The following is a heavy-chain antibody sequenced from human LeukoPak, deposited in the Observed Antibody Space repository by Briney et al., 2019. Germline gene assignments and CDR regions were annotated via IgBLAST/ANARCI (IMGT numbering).Heavy chain of an antibody. J-gene: IGHJ4*02. CDR3: AKSDGDGDCYDY. CDR2: IKQDGSEK. V-gene: IGHV3-7*01. Sequence: RGSLRLSCAASGFTFSSYWMSWVRQAPGKGLEWVANIKQDGSEKYYVDSVKGRFTISRDNAKNSLYLQMNSLRVEDTAVYFCAKSDGDGDCYDYWGQGTLVTVSS. CDR1: GFTFSSYW. D-gene: IGHD4-17*01.